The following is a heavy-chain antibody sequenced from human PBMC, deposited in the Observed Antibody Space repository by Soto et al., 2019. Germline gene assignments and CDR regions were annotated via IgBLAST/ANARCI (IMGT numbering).Heavy chain of an antibody. Sequence: SETLSLTCTVSGGSISSGGYYWSWIRQHPGKGLEWIGYIYYSGSTYYNPSLKSRVTISVDTSKNQFSLKLSSVTAADTAVYYCARDHGHGGNSGYYYYYGMDVWGQGTMVTVSS. V-gene: IGHV4-31*03. CDR1: GGSISSGGYY. CDR2: IYYSGST. J-gene: IGHJ6*01. D-gene: IGHD7-27*01. CDR3: ARDHGHGGNSGYYYYYGMDV.